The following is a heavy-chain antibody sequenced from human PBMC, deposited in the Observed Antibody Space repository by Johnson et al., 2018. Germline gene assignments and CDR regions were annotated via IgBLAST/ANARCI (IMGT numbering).Heavy chain of an antibody. CDR3: AKTDSHDYGGTSVHGRDG. D-gene: IGHD4-23*01. V-gene: IGHV3-9*01. J-gene: IGHJ6*02. Sequence: EEQLVESGGGLVQPGRSLRLSCAASGLTFDDYAMHWVRQAQGKGLEWVSGISWNSGSIGYADTVKGRFTISRDNAKNSLYLQMKSLRSEDTPFYYCAKTDSHDYGGTSVHGRDGWGQGTTVTVYS. CDR2: ISWNSGSI. CDR1: GLTFDDYA.